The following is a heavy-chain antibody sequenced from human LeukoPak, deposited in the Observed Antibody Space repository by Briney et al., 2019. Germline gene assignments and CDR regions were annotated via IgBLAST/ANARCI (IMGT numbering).Heavy chain of an antibody. V-gene: IGHV4-34*01. CDR1: SGSFSGYY. CDR2: INHSGST. Sequence: PSETLSLTCAVYSGSFSGYYWSWIRQPPGKGLEWIGEINHSGSTNYNPSLKSRVTISVDTSKNQFSLKLSSVTAADTAVYYCARGGRDGDYANYWGQGTLVTVSS. D-gene: IGHD4-17*01. J-gene: IGHJ4*02. CDR3: ARGGRDGDYANY.